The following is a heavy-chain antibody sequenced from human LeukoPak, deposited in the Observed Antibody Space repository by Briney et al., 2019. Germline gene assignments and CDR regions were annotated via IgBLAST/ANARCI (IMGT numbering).Heavy chain of an antibody. Sequence: GGSLRLSCAASGFTFSNYAMSWVRQAPGKGLEWVSAISGSGGSTEYADSVKGRFTISGDNSKNTLYLQMNSLRAEDTAVYYCAKVPYDTNGYHYFDYWGQGTLVTVSS. CDR3: AKVPYDTNGYHYFDY. J-gene: IGHJ4*02. CDR1: GFTFSNYA. V-gene: IGHV3-23*01. D-gene: IGHD3-22*01. CDR2: ISGSGGST.